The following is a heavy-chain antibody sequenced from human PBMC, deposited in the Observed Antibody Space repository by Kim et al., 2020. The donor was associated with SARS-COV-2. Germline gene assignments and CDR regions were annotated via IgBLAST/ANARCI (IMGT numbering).Heavy chain of an antibody. D-gene: IGHD1-7*01. CDR3: SRFRGGSTPYEH. CDR2: IGVGGST. CDR1: GFSFNNYG. V-gene: IGHV3-23*01. Sequence: GGSLRLSCVASGFSFNNYGGAWVRQAPGKGLDWVSGIGVGGSTSHADAVKGRFSMSRDTSKTTLFLQMNSLGADDSAVYYCSRFRGGSTPYEHWGRGTLVSVSS. J-gene: IGHJ1*01.